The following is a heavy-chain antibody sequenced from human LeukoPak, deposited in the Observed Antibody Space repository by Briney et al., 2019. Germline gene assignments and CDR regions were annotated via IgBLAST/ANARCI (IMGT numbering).Heavy chain of an antibody. CDR2: ISYDGNYK. V-gene: IGHV3-30*18. CDR3: AKSNSYSSSWYYGLDV. CDR1: GFTFSSTG. D-gene: IGHD6-13*01. Sequence: GGSLRLSCAASGFTFSSTGMHWVRQAPGKGLEWVADISYDGNYKYYADSVKGRFTISRDNSKNTLYLQMNSLGPEDTAVYYCAKSNSYSSSWYYGLDVWGQGTTVTVSS. J-gene: IGHJ6*02.